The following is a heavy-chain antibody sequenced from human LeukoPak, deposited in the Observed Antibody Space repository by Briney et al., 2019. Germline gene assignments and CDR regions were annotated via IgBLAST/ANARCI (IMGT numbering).Heavy chain of an antibody. CDR2: ISSSSSYI. Sequence: GGSLRLSCAASGFTFSSYSMNWVRQAPGKGLEWVSYISSSSSYIYYADSVKGRFTISRDNAKNSLYLQMNSLRAEDTAVYYCARDASSCSSTSCFTAYGPPLDYWGQGTLVTVSS. D-gene: IGHD2-2*01. CDR1: GFTFSSYS. J-gene: IGHJ4*02. CDR3: ARDASSCSSTSCFTAYGPPLDY. V-gene: IGHV3-21*05.